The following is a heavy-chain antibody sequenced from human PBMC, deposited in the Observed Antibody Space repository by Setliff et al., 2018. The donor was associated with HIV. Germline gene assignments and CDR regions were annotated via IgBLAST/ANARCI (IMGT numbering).Heavy chain of an antibody. V-gene: IGHV4-39*07. CDR2: IYYSGSA. CDR3: ARDVAPPLAGDVWSGNGL. J-gene: IGHJ4*02. CDR1: GGSIISSTYF. D-gene: IGHD3-3*01. Sequence: SETLSLTCTVSGGSIISSTYFWGWIRQPPGKGLECIGNIYYSGSASYNPSLKSRVTVSLDVSKSQFYLRLKSVTAADTAIYYCARDVAPPLAGDVWSGNGLWGQGTQVTVSS.